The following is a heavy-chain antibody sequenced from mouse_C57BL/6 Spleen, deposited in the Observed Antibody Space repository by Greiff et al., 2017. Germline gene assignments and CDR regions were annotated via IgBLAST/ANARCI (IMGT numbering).Heavy chain of an antibody. CDR1: GYAFSSSW. CDR3: ARDGYDAMDY. V-gene: IGHV1-82*01. D-gene: IGHD2-3*01. Sequence: QVQLKQSGPELVKPGASVKISCKASGYAFSSSWMNWVKQRPGKGLEWIGRIYPGDGDTNYNGKFKGKATLTADKSSSTAYMHLSSLTSEDSAVYFCARDGYDAMDYWGQGTSVTVSS. J-gene: IGHJ4*01. CDR2: IYPGDGDT.